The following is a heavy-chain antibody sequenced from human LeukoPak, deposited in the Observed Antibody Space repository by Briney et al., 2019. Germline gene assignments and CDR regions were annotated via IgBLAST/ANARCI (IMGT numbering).Heavy chain of an antibody. Sequence: GSLQLPCAASGFPLSEQWMRWMRPAPGKGLEWVANIKYDGNEEYYVDSVKGRFTISRDNAKNSLYLQLNSLRVEDTAVYYCRSGGAAPGSFDNWGQGTLVIVSP. D-gene: IGHD4-23*01. CDR1: GFPLSEQW. J-gene: IGHJ4*02. V-gene: IGHV3-7*01. CDR3: RSGGAAPGSFDN. CDR2: IKYDGNEE.